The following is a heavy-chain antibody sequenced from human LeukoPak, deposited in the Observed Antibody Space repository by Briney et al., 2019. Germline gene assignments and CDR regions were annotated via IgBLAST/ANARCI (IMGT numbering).Heavy chain of an antibody. CDR3: ARARNGYTFDY. Sequence: PSETLSLTCSVSGVSISSYYWSWIRQPPGKELEWIGYIYYSGSTNYNPSLKSRVNISVDTSKNQFSLKLSSVTAADTAVYYCARARNGYTFDYWGQGTLVTVSS. V-gene: IGHV4-59*01. CDR1: GVSISSYY. D-gene: IGHD5-24*01. J-gene: IGHJ4*02. CDR2: IYYSGST.